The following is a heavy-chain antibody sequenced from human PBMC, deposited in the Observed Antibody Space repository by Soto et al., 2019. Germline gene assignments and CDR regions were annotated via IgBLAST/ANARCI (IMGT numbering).Heavy chain of an antibody. V-gene: IGHV4-59*01. Sequence: SETLSLTCTVSGGSISSYYWSWIRQPPGKGLEWIGYIYYSGSTNYNPSLKSRVTISVDTSKNQFSLKLSSVTAADTAVYYCARGLVGATAGMYYGMDVWGQGTTVTVSS. D-gene: IGHD1-26*01. CDR2: IYYSGST. CDR1: GGSISSYY. CDR3: ARGLVGATAGMYYGMDV. J-gene: IGHJ6*02.